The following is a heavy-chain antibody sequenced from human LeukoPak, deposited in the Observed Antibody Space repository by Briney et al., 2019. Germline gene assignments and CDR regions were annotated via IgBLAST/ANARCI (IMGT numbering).Heavy chain of an antibody. CDR2: IYSGGST. CDR3: AREDSKTGDYYDSSLNSYYGMDV. Sequence: GGSLRLSCAASGFTVSSNYMSWVRQAPGKGLEWVSVIYSGGSTYYADSVKGRFTISRDNSKNTLYLQMNSLRAEDTAVYYCAREDSKTGDYYDSSLNSYYGMDVWGQGTTVTVSS. J-gene: IGHJ6*02. CDR1: GFTVSSNY. D-gene: IGHD3-22*01. V-gene: IGHV3-66*01.